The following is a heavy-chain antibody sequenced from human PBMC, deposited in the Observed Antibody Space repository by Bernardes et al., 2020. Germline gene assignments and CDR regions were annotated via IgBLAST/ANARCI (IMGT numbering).Heavy chain of an antibody. V-gene: IGHV1-2*04. Sequence: ASVKVSCKASGYTFTGYYMHWVRQAPGQGLEWMGWINPNSGGTNYAQKFQGWVTMTRDTSISTAYMELSRLRSDDTAVYYCARGAGGDYIWGSPTGGDDAFDIWGQGTMVTVSS. CDR3: ARGAGGDYIWGSPTGGDDAFDI. D-gene: IGHD3-16*01. CDR1: GYTFTGYY. J-gene: IGHJ3*02. CDR2: INPNSGGT.